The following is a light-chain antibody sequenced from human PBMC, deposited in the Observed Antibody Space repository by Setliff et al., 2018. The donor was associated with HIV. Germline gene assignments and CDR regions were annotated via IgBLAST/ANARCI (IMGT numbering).Light chain of an antibody. CDR3: RSNTGSNTYV. CDR1: SGDVGRYNL. Sequence: QSVLAQPASVSGSPGQSITISCTGTSGDVGRYNLVSWYQQQPGKPPKLMIYQASKRPSGVSNRFSGSKSGNTASLTISGLQAEDEADYYCRSNTGSNTYVFGTGTKVTVL. CDR2: QAS. V-gene: IGLV2-23*01. J-gene: IGLJ1*01.